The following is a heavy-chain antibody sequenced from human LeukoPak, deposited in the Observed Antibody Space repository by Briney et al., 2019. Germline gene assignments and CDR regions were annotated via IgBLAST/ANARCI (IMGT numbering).Heavy chain of an antibody. V-gene: IGHV4-4*02. CDR3: WHSGYESGFDY. J-gene: IGHJ4*02. CDR1: GGSISSGNW. D-gene: IGHD5-12*01. CDR2: IHHSGST. Sequence: SETLSLTCTVSGGSISSGNWWSWVRQPPGKGLEWIGEIHHSGSTNYNPSLKSRVTISVDSSKNQFSLKVRSVTAADTAVYYCWHSGYESGFDYWGQGTLVTVSS.